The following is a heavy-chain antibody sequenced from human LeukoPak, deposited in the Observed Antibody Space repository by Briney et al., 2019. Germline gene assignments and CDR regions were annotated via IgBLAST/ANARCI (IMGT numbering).Heavy chain of an antibody. CDR1: GYTFTSHG. D-gene: IGHD1-26*01. Sequence: ASVKVSCKASGYTFTSHGITWVRQAPGQGLEWMGWISVYNGNTNYAQKVQARVTMTTDTSTSTAYMELRSLRSDDTAVYYCARDRVVGATTTRYFDLWGRGTLVTVSS. J-gene: IGHJ2*01. V-gene: IGHV1-18*01. CDR2: ISVYNGNT. CDR3: ARDRVVGATTTRYFDL.